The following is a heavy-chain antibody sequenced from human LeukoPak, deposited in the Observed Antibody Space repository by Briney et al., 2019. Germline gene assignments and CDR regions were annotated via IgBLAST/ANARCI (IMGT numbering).Heavy chain of an antibody. J-gene: IGHJ4*02. D-gene: IGHD6-13*01. CDR2: ISGSGGST. CDR1: GFTVSNDY. CDR3: AKALEQETVIALDS. Sequence: GGSLRLSCAASGFTVSNDYMAWARQAPGRGLEWVSAISGSGGSTYYADSVKGRFTISRDNSKNTLYLQMNSLRAEDTSIYFCAKALEQETVIALDSWGQGTLVTVSS. V-gene: IGHV3-23*01.